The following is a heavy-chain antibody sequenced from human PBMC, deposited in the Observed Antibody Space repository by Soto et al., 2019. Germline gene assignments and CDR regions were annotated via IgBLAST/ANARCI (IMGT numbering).Heavy chain of an antibody. V-gene: IGHV4-31*11. D-gene: IGHD2-15*01. CDR1: HGTMTSGGYY. J-gene: IGHJ4*02. Sequence: QVQLQESGPGLVKPSQTLSLTCAVSHGTMTSGGYYWSWIRQFPGKGLGSIGHIFHTGNTSYNPPLSGRVCMSVDTSRTNLSVLLSSVTAGDSAVYFWVIAGDKDGGAFDYWGQAMLVTASS. CDR2: IFHTGNT. CDR3: VIAGDKDGGAFDY.